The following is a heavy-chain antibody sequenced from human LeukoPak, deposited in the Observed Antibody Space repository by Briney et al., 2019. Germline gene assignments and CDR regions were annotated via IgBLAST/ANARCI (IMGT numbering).Heavy chain of an antibody. D-gene: IGHD5-18*01. J-gene: IGHJ4*02. CDR3: AREGIQLWVLDY. Sequence: SETLSLTCAVYGGSFSGYYWSWIRQPPGKGLEWIGEINHSGSTNYNPSLKSRVTISVDTSKNQFSLKLCSVTAADTAVYYCAREGIQLWVLDYWGQGTLVTVSS. V-gene: IGHV4-34*01. CDR1: GGSFSGYY. CDR2: INHSGST.